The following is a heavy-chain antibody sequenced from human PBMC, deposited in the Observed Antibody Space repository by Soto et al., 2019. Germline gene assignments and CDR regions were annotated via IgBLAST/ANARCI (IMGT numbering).Heavy chain of an antibody. J-gene: IGHJ6*02. CDR2: IIPIFGTA. CDR1: GGTFSSYA. V-gene: IGHV1-69*13. CDR3: AKDHSGWYGPNGMDV. Sequence: ASVKVSCKASGGTFSSYAISWVRQAPGQGLEWMGGIIPIFGTANYAQKFQGRVTITADESTSTAYMELSSLRAEDTAVYYCAKDHSGWYGPNGMDVWGQGTTVXV. D-gene: IGHD6-19*01.